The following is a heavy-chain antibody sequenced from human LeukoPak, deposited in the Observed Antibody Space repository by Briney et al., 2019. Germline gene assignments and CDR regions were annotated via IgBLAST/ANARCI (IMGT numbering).Heavy chain of an antibody. CDR2: IYYSGST. Sequence: KPSETLSLTCTVSGGSISSSSYYWGWIRQPPGKGLEWIGSIYYSGSTYYNPSLKSRVTISVDTSKNQFSLKLSSVTAADTAVYYCARHGGAYYDILTGNFDYWGQGTLVTVSS. D-gene: IGHD3-9*01. J-gene: IGHJ4*02. V-gene: IGHV4-39*01. CDR3: ARHGGAYYDILTGNFDY. CDR1: GGSISSSSYY.